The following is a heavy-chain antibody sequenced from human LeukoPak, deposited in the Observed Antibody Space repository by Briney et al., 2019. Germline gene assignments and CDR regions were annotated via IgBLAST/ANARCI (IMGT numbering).Heavy chain of an antibody. CDR2: LFASGYT. V-gene: IGHV3-66*01. Sequence: PGGSLRLSCAASGCSVSVNYMSWVRQAPGKGLEWVTVLFASGYTKYADSVKGRFTISRDNSENTLDLHMHSLRAEDTAVYYCARSSGSFGYWGQGTLVTVSS. CDR1: GCSVSVNY. J-gene: IGHJ4*02. D-gene: IGHD6-19*01. CDR3: ARSSGSFGY.